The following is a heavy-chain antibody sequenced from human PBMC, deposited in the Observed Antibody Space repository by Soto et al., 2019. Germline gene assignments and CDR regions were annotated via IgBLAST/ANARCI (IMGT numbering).Heavy chain of an antibody. V-gene: IGHV6-1*01. CDR3: ARGVAGSGWLYYYYGMDV. CDR2: TYYRSKWYN. Sequence: PSQTLSLTCAISGDSVSSNSAAWNWISQSPSRGLEWLGRTYYRSKWYNDYAVSVKSRITINPDTSKNQFSLQLNSVTPEDTAVYYCARGVAGSGWLYYYYGMDVWGQGTTVTVS. CDR1: GDSVSSNSAA. D-gene: IGHD6-19*01. J-gene: IGHJ6*02.